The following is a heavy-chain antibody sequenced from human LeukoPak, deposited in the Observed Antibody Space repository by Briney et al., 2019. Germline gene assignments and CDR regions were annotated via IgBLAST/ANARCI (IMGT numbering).Heavy chain of an antibody. CDR3: ARGTYYDILTGYSPYYYYYMDV. CDR1: GYTFTNYA. Sequence: SVKVSCKASGYTFTNYAISWVRQAPGQGLEWMGGIIPIFGTANYAQKFQGRVTITTDESTSTAYMELSSLRSEDTAVYYCARGTYYDILTGYSPYYYYYMDVWGKGTTVTVSS. J-gene: IGHJ6*03. CDR2: IIPIFGTA. D-gene: IGHD3-9*01. V-gene: IGHV1-69*05.